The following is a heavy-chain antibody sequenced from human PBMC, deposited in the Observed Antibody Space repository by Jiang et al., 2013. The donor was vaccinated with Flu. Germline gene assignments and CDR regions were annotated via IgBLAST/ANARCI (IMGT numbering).Heavy chain of an antibody. Sequence: TNYAQKFQERVTITRDMSTSTAYMELSSLRSEDTAVYYCAAVGAGTNYYFDYWGQGTLVTVSS. V-gene: IGHV1-58*01. CDR3: AAVGAGTNYYFDY. D-gene: IGHD1-26*01. J-gene: IGHJ4*02. CDR2: T.